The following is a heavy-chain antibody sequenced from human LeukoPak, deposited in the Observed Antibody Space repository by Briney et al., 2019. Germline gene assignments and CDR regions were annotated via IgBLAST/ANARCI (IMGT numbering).Heavy chain of an antibody. J-gene: IGHJ6*02. Sequence: GRSLRPSCAASGFTFSSYAMHWVRQAPGKGLEWVAVISYDGSNKYYADSVKGRFTISRDNSKNTLYLQMNSLRAEDTAVYYCARDYTSLGYCSSTSCYWSYYYGMDVWGQGTTVTVSS. CDR2: ISYDGSNK. CDR1: GFTFSSYA. V-gene: IGHV3-30-3*01. D-gene: IGHD2-2*01. CDR3: ARDYTSLGYCSSTSCYWSYYYGMDV.